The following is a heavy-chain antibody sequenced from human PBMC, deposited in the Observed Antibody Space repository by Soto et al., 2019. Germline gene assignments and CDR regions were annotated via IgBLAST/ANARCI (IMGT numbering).Heavy chain of an antibody. D-gene: IGHD3-10*01. V-gene: IGHV1-69*02. Sequence: ASVKVSCKASGGTFSSYTISWVRQAPGQGLEWMGRIIPILGIANYAQKFQGRVTITADKSTSTAYMELSSLRSEDTAVYYCANSVIYGSGRWFDPWGQGTLVTVSS. CDR1: GGTFSSYT. CDR3: ANSVIYGSGRWFDP. J-gene: IGHJ5*02. CDR2: IIPILGIA.